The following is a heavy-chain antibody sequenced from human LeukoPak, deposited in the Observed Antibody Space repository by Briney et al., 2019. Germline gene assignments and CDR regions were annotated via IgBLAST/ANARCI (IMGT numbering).Heavy chain of an antibody. V-gene: IGHV3-23*01. Sequence: GGSLRLSCAASGFTFSNYGMSWVRQAPGKGLEWVSGISGSGGYTYYADSVKGRFTISRDNSKNTLYLQMNSLRAEDTAVYYCAKDNGGYNYVYYFDYWGQGTLVTVSS. D-gene: IGHD5-24*01. CDR3: AKDNGGYNYVYYFDY. CDR1: GFTFSNYG. CDR2: ISGSGGYT. J-gene: IGHJ4*02.